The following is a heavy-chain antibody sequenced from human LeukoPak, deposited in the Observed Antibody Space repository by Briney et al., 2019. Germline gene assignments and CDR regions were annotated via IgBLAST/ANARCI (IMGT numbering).Heavy chain of an antibody. V-gene: IGHV1-2*02. CDR1: GYTFTGYY. Sequence: GASVKVSCKASGYTFTGYYMHWVRQAPGQGLEWMGWINPNSGGTNYAQKFQGRVTMTRDTSISTAHMELRSLRSDDTAVYYCARDGSRTHYDFWSGYYYKNLYFDYWGQGTLVTVSS. CDR2: INPNSGGT. CDR3: ARDGSRTHYDFWSGYYYKNLYFDY. J-gene: IGHJ4*02. D-gene: IGHD3-3*01.